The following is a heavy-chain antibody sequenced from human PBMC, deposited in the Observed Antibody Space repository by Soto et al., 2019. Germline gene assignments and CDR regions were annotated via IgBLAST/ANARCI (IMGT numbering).Heavy chain of an antibody. CDR1: GGSISSGDYY. V-gene: IGHV4-30-4*01. Sequence: PSETLSLTCTVSGGSISSGDYYWSWIRQPPGKGLEWIGYIYYSGSTYYNPSLKSRVTMSLDTSKNQFSLRLTSVTAADTAVYYCARGQRFSHWFDPWGQGTLVTVSS. CDR2: IYYSGST. D-gene: IGHD3-3*01. J-gene: IGHJ5*02. CDR3: ARGQRFSHWFDP.